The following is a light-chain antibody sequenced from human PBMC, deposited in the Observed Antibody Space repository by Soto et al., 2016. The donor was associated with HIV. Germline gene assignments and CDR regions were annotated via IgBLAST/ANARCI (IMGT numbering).Light chain of an antibody. Sequence: DIQMTQSPSTLSAYVGDRVTITCRASQSISTWLAWYQQKPGKAPKVLIHKASSLESGVPSRFSGSGSGTEFILTISSLQPDDFANYYCQQYNSYPVTFGGGTKVEIK. CDR3: QQYNSYPVT. CDR2: KAS. V-gene: IGKV1-5*03. CDR1: QSISTW. J-gene: IGKJ4*01.